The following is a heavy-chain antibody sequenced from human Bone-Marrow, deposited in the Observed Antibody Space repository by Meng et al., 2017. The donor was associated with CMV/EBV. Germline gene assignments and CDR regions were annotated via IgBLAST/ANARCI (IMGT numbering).Heavy chain of an antibody. Sequence: GGSLRLSCEGSGYTFTTYWIGWVRQMPGKGLEWMGIIYPGDSDTRYSPSFQGQVTISADKSISTAYLQWSSLKASDTAMYYCASDGVAVADGAFDIWGQGTMVTVSS. CDR1: GYTFTTYW. CDR3: ASDGVAVADGAFDI. J-gene: IGHJ3*02. CDR2: IYPGDSDT. V-gene: IGHV5-51*01. D-gene: IGHD6-19*01.